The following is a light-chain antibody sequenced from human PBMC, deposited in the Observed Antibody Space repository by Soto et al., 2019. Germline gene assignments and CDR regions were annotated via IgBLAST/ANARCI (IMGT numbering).Light chain of an antibody. J-gene: IGKJ5*01. CDR1: QSVRTY. CDR3: QPSSNWPT. CDR2: DAS. Sequence: EIVLTQSQGTLSLSPGERATLSCRASQSVRTYLAWYKQKPGQAPRLLIYDASNRATGIPARFSGSGSGTDFSLTIRSLEPEDFAVDYCQPSSNWPTFGQGTRLEI. V-gene: IGKV3-11*01.